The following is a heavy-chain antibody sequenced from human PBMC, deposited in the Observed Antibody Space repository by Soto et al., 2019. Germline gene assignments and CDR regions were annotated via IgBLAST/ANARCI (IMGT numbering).Heavy chain of an antibody. CDR1: GFTFTRYS. Sequence: PGGSLRLSCAASGFTFTRYSMNWVRQAPGKGLEWVSSISSTTNYIYYGDSMKGRFTISRDNAKNSLYLEMNSLRAEDTAVYYCARESEDLTSNFAYWGQGTLVTSPQ. J-gene: IGHJ4*02. CDR3: ARESEDLTSNFAY. V-gene: IGHV3-21*06. CDR2: ISSTTNYI.